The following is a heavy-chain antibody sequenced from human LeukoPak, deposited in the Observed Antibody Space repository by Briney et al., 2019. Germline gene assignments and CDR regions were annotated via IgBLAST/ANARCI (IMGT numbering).Heavy chain of an antibody. CDR2: ISGSGGST. CDR3: AKGLYDSSGYYGPRWAEYFQH. V-gene: IGHV3-23*01. CDR1: GFTFSSYA. D-gene: IGHD3-22*01. J-gene: IGHJ1*01. Sequence: GGSLRLSCAASGFTFSSYAMSWVRQAPGKGLEWVSAISGSGGSTYYADSVKGRFTISRDNSKNTLYLQMNSLRAEDTAVYYCAKGLYDSSGYYGPRWAEYFQHWGQGTLVTVSS.